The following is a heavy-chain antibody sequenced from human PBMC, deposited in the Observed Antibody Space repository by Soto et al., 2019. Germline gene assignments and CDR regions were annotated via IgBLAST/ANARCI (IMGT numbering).Heavy chain of an antibody. CDR1: GFTFSSYA. CDR3: ARERVEYGDYQFYGMDV. V-gene: IGHV3-30-3*01. J-gene: IGHJ6*02. Sequence: GGSLRLSCAASGFTFSSYAMHWLRQSPGKGLEWVAVIAYDGTNKYYADSVKGRFTISRDNSNTLYLQMNSLRGEDTAVYYCARERVEYGDYQFYGMDVWGQGTTVTVSS. D-gene: IGHD2-15*01. CDR2: IAYDGTNK.